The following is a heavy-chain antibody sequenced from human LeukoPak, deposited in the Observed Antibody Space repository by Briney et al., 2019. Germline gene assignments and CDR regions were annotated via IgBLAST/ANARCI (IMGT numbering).Heavy chain of an antibody. J-gene: IGHJ5*02. V-gene: IGHV3-9*01. D-gene: IGHD6-13*01. CDR1: GFTFDDYA. Sequence: PGGSLRLSCAASGFTFDDYAMHWVRHAPGKGLEWVSGISWNSGNIVYADSVKGRFTISRDNAINSLYLQMNSLRAEDTALYYCAKGSIAAAAYNWFDPWGQGTLVTVSS. CDR3: AKGSIAAAAYNWFDP. CDR2: ISWNSGNI.